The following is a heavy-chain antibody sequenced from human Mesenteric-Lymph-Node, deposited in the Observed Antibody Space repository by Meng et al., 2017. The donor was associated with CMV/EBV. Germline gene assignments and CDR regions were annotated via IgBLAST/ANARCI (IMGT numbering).Heavy chain of an antibody. Sequence: ASVKVSCKASGYTFTSYYMHWVRQAPGQGLEWMGWINPNSGGTNYAQKFQGRVTMTLDTSISTAYMELIRLTSDDTAIYYCARAVVPDATFDPWGQGTLVTVSS. CDR3: ARAVVPDATFDP. CDR2: INPNSGGT. J-gene: IGHJ5*02. V-gene: IGHV1-2*02. D-gene: IGHD2-2*01. CDR1: GYTFTSYY.